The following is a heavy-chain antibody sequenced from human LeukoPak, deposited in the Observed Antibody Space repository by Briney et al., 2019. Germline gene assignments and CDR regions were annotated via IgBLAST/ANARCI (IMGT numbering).Heavy chain of an antibody. V-gene: IGHV4-59*01. Sequence: PSETLSLTCTVSGGSIDSYYWSWIRQPPGKGLEWIGYIYYTGSTEYHPSLKSRVTIPLDTSKNQFSPKLTSVTAADTAVYYCARVYQSAEYYFDYWGQGNLVSVSS. CDR2: IYYTGST. D-gene: IGHD2-2*01. CDR3: ARVYQSAEYYFDY. CDR1: GGSIDSYY. J-gene: IGHJ4*02.